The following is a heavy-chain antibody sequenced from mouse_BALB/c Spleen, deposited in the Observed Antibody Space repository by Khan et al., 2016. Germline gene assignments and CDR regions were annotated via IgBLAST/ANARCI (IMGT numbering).Heavy chain of an antibody. J-gene: IGHJ2*01. CDR1: GFNIKDTY. CDR3: ASWDLDY. CDR2: IDPANGNT. D-gene: IGHD4-1*01. V-gene: IGHV14-3*02. Sequence: MQLEESGAELVKPGASVKLSCTASGFNIKDTYMHWVKQRPEQGLEWIGRIDPANGNTKYDPKFQGKATITADTSSNTAYLQLSSLTSEDTAVYYCASWDLDYWGQGTTLTVSS.